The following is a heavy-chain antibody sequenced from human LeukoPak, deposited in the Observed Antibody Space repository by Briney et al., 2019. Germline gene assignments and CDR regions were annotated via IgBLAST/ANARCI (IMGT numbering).Heavy chain of an antibody. D-gene: IGHD1-14*01. V-gene: IGHV3-23*01. J-gene: IGHJ4*02. CDR2: ISGSGGST. CDR3: AKLHNLNCDY. Sequence: GGSLRLSCAASGFTFSDYAMSWVRQAPGKGLEWVSTISGSGGSTYYADSVKGRFTISRDSSKNTLYLQMNNLRPEDAAVYYCAKLHNLNCDYWGLGTLVTVSS. CDR1: GFTFSDYA.